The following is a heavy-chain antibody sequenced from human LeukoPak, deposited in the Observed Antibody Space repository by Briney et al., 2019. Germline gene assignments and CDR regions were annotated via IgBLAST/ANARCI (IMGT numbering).Heavy chain of an antibody. Sequence: VASVKVSCKASGYTFTGSYVRWVRPAPGQGLEWRGWINPNRGDTNYAQKFQGRVTMTRDTSISTAYMDLSSLRSEDTAMYYCARMWSTTTAGWNWFDPWGQGTLVTVSS. V-gene: IGHV1-2*02. CDR2: INPNRGDT. CDR3: ARMWSTTTAGWNWFDP. D-gene: IGHD6-13*01. CDR1: GYTFTGSY. J-gene: IGHJ5*02.